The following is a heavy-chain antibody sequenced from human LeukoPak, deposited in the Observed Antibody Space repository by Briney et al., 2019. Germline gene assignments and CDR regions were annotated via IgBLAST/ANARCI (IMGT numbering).Heavy chain of an antibody. Sequence: ASVKVSCKASGYTFTDYYMHWVRQAPGQGLEWMGWINPNSGGTNYAQKFQGRVTMARDTSISTAYMELSRLRSDDTAVYYCARAFYSSSWYWVSYGMDVWGQGTTVTVSS. CDR2: INPNSGGT. V-gene: IGHV1-2*02. CDR1: GYTFTDYY. J-gene: IGHJ6*02. D-gene: IGHD6-13*01. CDR3: ARAFYSSSWYWVSYGMDV.